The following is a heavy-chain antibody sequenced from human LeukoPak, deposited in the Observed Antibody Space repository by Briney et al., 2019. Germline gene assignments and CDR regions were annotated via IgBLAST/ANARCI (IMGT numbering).Heavy chain of an antibody. Sequence: AGGSLRLSCAASGFTFRSCDMSWVRQAPGKGLEWVSVISDNAGSTYYADSVKGRFTISRDNSKNTLYLQMNSLRAEDTAVYYCAKVFLSFCSGGNCYFDYWGQGTLVTVSS. D-gene: IGHD3-3*01. J-gene: IGHJ4*02. CDR2: ISDNAGST. V-gene: IGHV3-23*01. CDR1: GFTFRSCD. CDR3: AKVFLSFCSGGNCYFDY.